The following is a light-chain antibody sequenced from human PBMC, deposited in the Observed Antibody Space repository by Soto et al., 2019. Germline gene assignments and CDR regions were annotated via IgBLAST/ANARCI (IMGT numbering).Light chain of an antibody. CDR3: QQSDVSPRT. V-gene: IGKV1-39*01. J-gene: IGKJ1*01. CDR1: QGISNY. CDR2: DAT. Sequence: DIQMTQSPSTLTPSXVNRITITXXASQGISNYLAWYQQRPGKAPNLLIYDATRLHSGVPPRFSGSGYGTDFTLTITSLQLEDFATYYCQQSDVSPRTFGQGTKVDNK.